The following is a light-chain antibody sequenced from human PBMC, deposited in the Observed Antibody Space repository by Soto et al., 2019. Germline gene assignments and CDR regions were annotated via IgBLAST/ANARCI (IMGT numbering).Light chain of an antibody. Sequence: QSVLTQPASVSGSPGQSITISCTGTSSDLAIYNYVSWYQQQPGKAPKLMIYQVTNRPSGVSNRFSGPRSGNTASLTISGLQAEDEADYYRSSYTDSSNYVFGTGTKVTVL. CDR3: SSYTDSSNYV. V-gene: IGLV2-14*01. CDR2: QVT. CDR1: SSDLAIYNY. J-gene: IGLJ1*01.